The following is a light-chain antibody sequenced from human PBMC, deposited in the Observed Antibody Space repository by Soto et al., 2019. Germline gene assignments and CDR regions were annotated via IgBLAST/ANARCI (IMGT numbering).Light chain of an antibody. J-gene: IGKJ4*01. V-gene: IGKV1-13*02. Sequence: IQMTKYPSTLSASMGDKVAISCRASQGISSALAWYQQKPGKAPKLLIYDASSLESGVPSRFSGSGSGTDFTLSSSSLQPEDLATFYSHPFILIAGGTKVDNK. CDR3: HPFIL. CDR2: DAS. CDR1: QGISSA.